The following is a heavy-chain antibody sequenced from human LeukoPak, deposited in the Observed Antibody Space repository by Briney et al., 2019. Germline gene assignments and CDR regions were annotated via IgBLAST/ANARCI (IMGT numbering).Heavy chain of an antibody. CDR3: ARDPGYTANWNYFDY. CDR2: FHHPGTT. Sequence: SETPSLTCAVSGYSISSGYYWGWIRQPPGKGLEWIGTFHHPGTTYYNPSLSSRVTISVDTSKNQFSLRLNSVTAADTAVYFCARDPGYTANWNYFDYWGQGALVTVSS. V-gene: IGHV4-38-2*02. J-gene: IGHJ4*02. CDR1: GYSISSGYY. D-gene: IGHD1-20*01.